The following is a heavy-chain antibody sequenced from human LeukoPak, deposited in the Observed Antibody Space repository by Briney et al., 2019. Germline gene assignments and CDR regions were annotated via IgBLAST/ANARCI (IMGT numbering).Heavy chain of an antibody. Sequence: PSETLSLTCTVSGGSISSYYWSWIRQPPGKGLEWIGNIYYSGSTNYNPSLKSRVTISVDTSKNQFSLNLSSVTAADTAVYYCARDKRSVAGLSYYYYGMDVWGQGTTVTVSS. CDR2: IYYSGST. J-gene: IGHJ6*02. CDR1: GGSISSYY. CDR3: ARDKRSVAGLSYYYYGMDV. D-gene: IGHD6-19*01. V-gene: IGHV4-59*01.